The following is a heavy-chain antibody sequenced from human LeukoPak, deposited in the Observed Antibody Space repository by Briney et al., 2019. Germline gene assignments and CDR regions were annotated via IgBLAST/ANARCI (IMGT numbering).Heavy chain of an antibody. Sequence: PGGSLRLSCAASGFTFSSYAMSWIRQAPGKGLEWVSALSGSGVSTYYADSVKGRFTISRDNSKNTLYLQMNRLRAEDTALYYCTKDVTGSYYGHYFDYWGQGTLVTVSS. CDR1: GFTFSSYA. D-gene: IGHD1-26*01. V-gene: IGHV3-23*01. CDR2: LSGSGVST. J-gene: IGHJ4*02. CDR3: TKDVTGSYYGHYFDY.